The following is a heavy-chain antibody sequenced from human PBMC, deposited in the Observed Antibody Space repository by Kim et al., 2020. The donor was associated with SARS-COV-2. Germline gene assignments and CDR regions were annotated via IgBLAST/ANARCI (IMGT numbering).Heavy chain of an antibody. CDR1: GGSFSAYH. V-gene: IGHV4-34*01. CDR3: ATGHIPGRFSWFDP. D-gene: IGHD2-2*01. CDR2: INHSGST. J-gene: IGHJ5*02. Sequence: SETLSLTCAVYGGSFSAYHWNWIRQPPGKGLEWIGEINHSGSTSYNPSLKSRVTISVDTSKKQTSLNLRSVTAADTAVYYCATGHIPGRFSWFDPWGRGTPLTVSS.